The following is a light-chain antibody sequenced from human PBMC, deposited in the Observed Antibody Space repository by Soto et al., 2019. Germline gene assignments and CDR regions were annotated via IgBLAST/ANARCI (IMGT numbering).Light chain of an antibody. CDR1: QSVSSY. J-gene: IGKJ1*01. V-gene: IGKV3-20*01. CDR3: QQYGSSPWT. CDR2: GAS. Sequence: EIVLTQSPATLSSFPGYRVTLSFRASQSVSSYLAWYQQKPGQAPRLLIYGASSRATGIPDRSSGSGSGTDFTLTISRLEPEDFAVYYCQQYGSSPWTFGQGTKVDIK.